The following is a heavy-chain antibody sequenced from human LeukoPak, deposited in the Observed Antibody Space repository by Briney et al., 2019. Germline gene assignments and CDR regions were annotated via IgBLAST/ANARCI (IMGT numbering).Heavy chain of an antibody. CDR3: VRDSSSWYDGIDS. D-gene: IGHD6-13*01. V-gene: IGHV3-64D*06. CDR1: GFSFSSYE. J-gene: IGHJ4*02. CDR2: ISTTGDST. Sequence: GGSLRLSGSASGFSFSSYEMHWVRQAPGKGLEYVSAISTTGDSTYYADSVKGRFTISRDNSKSTLYLQMSSLRTEDTAVYYCVRDSSSWYDGIDSWGQGSLVTVSS.